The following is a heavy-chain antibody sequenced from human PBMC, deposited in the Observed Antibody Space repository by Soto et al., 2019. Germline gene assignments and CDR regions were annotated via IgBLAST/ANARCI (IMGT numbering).Heavy chain of an antibody. CDR1: GYTLTSYG. J-gene: IGHJ5*02. V-gene: IGHV1-18*01. D-gene: IGHD3-3*01. CDR3: ASNGEYDFWSGYPFDP. Sequence: ASVKVSCKASGYTLTSYGISWVRQAPGQGLEWMGWISAYNGNTNYAQKLQGRVTMTTDTSTSTAYMELRSLRSDDTAVYYCASNGEYDFWSGYPFDPWGQGTLVTVSS. CDR2: ISAYNGNT.